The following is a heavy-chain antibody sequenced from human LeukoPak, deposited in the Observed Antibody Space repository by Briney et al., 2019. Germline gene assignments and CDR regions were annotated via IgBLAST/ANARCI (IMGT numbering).Heavy chain of an antibody. CDR3: ARAHSSSDYFDC. D-gene: IGHD6-19*01. J-gene: IGHJ4*02. CDR1: GFTFSAFW. Sequence: GGSLRLSCAASGFTFSAFWMHWVRQAPGKGLVWVSRINSDGSSTTYADSVKGRFTVSRDNAKNTLYLQMNSLRAEDTAVYYCARAHSSSDYFDCWGQGILVIVSP. CDR2: INSDGSST. V-gene: IGHV3-74*01.